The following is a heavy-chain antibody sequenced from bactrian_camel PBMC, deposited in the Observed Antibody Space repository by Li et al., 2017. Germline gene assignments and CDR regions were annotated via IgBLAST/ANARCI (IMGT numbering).Heavy chain of an antibody. Sequence: HVQLVESGGGSAQAGGSLRLSCSASKDALMYMAWFRQAPGQKREAVAAVSTGGSSTMYVDSVKGRFTISREGGKNTVHLQMNSLIPEDTGVYYCAGDRPYGAWYMETEYRYWGRGTQVTVS. CDR1: KDALMY. CDR2: VSTGGSST. V-gene: IGHV3S53*01. D-gene: IGHD6*01. J-gene: IGHJ4*01. CDR3: AGDRPYGAWYMETEYRY.